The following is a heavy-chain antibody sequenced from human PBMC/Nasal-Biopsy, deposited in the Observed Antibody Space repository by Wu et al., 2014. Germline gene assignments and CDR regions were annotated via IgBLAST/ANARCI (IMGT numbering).Heavy chain of an antibody. CDR2: ISSSGRDT. CDR3: ARESYLDS. V-gene: IGHV3-11*04. D-gene: IGHD1-26*01. CDR1: GFSFSDYS. J-gene: IGHJ4*02. Sequence: ASGFSFSDYSMSWIRQAPGKGMEWIAHISSSGRDTYYADSVKGRFAISRDNAKNSLDLQINSLRVDDTAVYYCARESYLDSWGQGTLVTVSS.